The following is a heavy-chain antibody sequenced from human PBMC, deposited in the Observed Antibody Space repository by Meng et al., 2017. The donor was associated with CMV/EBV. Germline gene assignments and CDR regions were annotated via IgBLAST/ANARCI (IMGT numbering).Heavy chain of an antibody. V-gene: IGHV3-30-3*01. Sequence: GGSLRLSCAASGFTFSSYAMHWVRQAPGKGLEWVAVISYDGSNKYYADSEKGRFTISRDNSKNTLYLQMNSLRAEDTAVYYCARVEDIAAEESTGYYYYGMDVWGQGTTVTVSS. CDR1: GFTFSSYA. D-gene: IGHD6-13*01. CDR3: ARVEDIAAEESTGYYYYGMDV. J-gene: IGHJ6*02. CDR2: ISYDGSNK.